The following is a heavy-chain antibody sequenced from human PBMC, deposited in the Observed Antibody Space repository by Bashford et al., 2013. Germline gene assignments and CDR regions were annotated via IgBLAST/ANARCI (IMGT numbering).Heavy chain of an antibody. CDR2: INHFGTT. CDR1: SGSVIGFY. V-gene: IGHV4-34*01. Sequence: SETLSLTCAVNSGSVIGFYWSWIRQSPGKGLEWIGEINHFGTTNYKPSLKSRVTLSIDTSKNQFSLQLSSVTAADTAVYYCARRRVYKNFDYWGQGAQVTVSS. CDR3: ARRRVYKNFDY. J-gene: IGHJ4*02. D-gene: IGHD1-1*01.